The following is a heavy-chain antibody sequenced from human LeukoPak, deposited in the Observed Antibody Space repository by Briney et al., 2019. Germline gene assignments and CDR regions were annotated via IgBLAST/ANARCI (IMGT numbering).Heavy chain of an antibody. Sequence: ASVKVSCKASGYTFTSYGISWVRHTPGQGLEWMGCISAYNGNTNYAQKLQGRVTITTDTPTSTAYMELRSLRSDDTAVYYCARDQGYDSSGYTAFDYWGQGTLVTVSS. J-gene: IGHJ4*02. CDR2: ISAYNGNT. CDR1: GYTFTSYG. D-gene: IGHD3-22*01. V-gene: IGHV1-18*01. CDR3: ARDQGYDSSGYTAFDY.